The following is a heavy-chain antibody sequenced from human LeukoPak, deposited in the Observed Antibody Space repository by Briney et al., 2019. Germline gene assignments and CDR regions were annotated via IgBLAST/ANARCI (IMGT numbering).Heavy chain of an antibody. V-gene: IGHV3-7*01. CDR2: IKQDGSEK. Sequence: TGGSLRLSCAASGFTFSSYWMSWVRQAPGKGLEWVANIKQDGSEKYYVDSVKGRFTISRDNAKNSLYLQMNSLRAEDTAVYYCARGALAAAGYFDYWGQGTLATVSS. D-gene: IGHD6-13*01. J-gene: IGHJ4*02. CDR1: GFTFSSYW. CDR3: ARGALAAAGYFDY.